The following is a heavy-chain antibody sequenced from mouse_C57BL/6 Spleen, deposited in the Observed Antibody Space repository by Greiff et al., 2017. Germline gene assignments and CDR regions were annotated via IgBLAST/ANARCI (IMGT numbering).Heavy chain of an antibody. V-gene: IGHV1-52*01. Sequence: VQLQQPGAELVRPWSSVKLTCKVSGYSFTSYWLHWVKQRPIRGLQWIGNIDPSDSDTHSNQKFKDKTTFTVDKSSSTAYMKLNSLTSADSAVYYCARSADHDYGSRGFAYWGQGTLVTVSA. CDR3: ARSADHDYGSRGFAY. D-gene: IGHD1-1*01. J-gene: IGHJ3*01. CDR1: GYSFTSYW. CDR2: IDPSDSDT.